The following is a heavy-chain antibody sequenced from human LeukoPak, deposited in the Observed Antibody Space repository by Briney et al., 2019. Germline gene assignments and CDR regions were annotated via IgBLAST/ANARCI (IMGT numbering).Heavy chain of an antibody. CDR2: IYYNGDT. CDR1: GDSMSNYY. V-gene: IGHV4-59*01. Sequence: SETLSLTCTVSGDSMSNYYWSWIRQPPGKGLEWVGYIYYNGDTSYSPSLKSRLTISVDTSSNQFSLKLSSVTAADTAVYYCASLLWFGEFRGSFDYWGQGTLVTVSS. J-gene: IGHJ4*01. CDR3: ASLLWFGEFRGSFDY. D-gene: IGHD3-10*01.